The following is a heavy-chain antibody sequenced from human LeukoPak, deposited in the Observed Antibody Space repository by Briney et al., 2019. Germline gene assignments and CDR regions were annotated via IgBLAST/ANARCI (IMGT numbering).Heavy chain of an antibody. D-gene: IGHD2-2*01. CDR1: GFTFSSYA. CDR2: ISYDGSNK. V-gene: IGHV3-30-3*01. CDR3: ARGGGVVVPAALDY. J-gene: IGHJ4*02. Sequence: GGSLRLSCAASGFTFSSYAMHWVRQAPGKGLEWVAVISYDGSNKYYADSVKGRFTISRDNSKNTLYLQMNSLRAEDTAVYYCARGGGVVVPAALDYWGQGTLVTVSS.